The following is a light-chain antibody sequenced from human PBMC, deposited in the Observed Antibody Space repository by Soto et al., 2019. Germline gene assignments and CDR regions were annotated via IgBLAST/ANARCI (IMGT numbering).Light chain of an antibody. J-gene: IGLJ3*02. V-gene: IGLV2-23*03. CDR1: SSDVGSHNL. Sequence: QSALTQPASVSGSPGQSITISCTGTSSDVGSHNLVSWYQQHPGKAPKFIIYEGTKRPSGVSNRFSGSKSGNTASLTISGLQAEDEADYYCFSYAGSTTFVMFGGGTKLTVL. CDR2: EGT. CDR3: FSYAGSTTFVM.